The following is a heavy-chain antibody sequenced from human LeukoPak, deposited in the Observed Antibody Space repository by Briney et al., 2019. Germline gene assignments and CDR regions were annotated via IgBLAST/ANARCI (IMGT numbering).Heavy chain of an antibody. J-gene: IGHJ3*02. CDR2: INYSGST. CDR1: GGPITNSY. D-gene: IGHD1-1*01. Sequence: SDTLSLTCTVSGGPITNSYWNWIRQSPVKGLEWIGYINYSGSTNYNPSLKSRVTISVDTSKNQFSLKLSSVTAADTAVYFCARDPLSTNDFDIWGQGTMVTVSS. CDR3: ARDPLSTNDFDI. V-gene: IGHV4-59*01.